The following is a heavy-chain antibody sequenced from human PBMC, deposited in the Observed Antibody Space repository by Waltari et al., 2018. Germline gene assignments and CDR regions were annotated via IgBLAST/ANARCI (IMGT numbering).Heavy chain of an antibody. CDR3: ASGPGYCSGGSCYSVRIWFDP. Sequence: QVQLVQSGAEVKKPGSSVKVSFKASGGTFSSHAIHWVRQAAGPGLEWMGRIIPIFGTANYAQKFQGRVTITADKSTSTAYMELSSLRSEDTAVYYCASGPGYCSGGSCYSVRIWFDPWGQGTLVTVSS. J-gene: IGHJ5*02. V-gene: IGHV1-69*08. CDR1: GGTFSSHA. CDR2: IIPIFGTA. D-gene: IGHD2-15*01.